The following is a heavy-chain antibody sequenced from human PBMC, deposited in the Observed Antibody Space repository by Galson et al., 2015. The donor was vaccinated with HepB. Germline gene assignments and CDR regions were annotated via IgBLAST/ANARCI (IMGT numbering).Heavy chain of an antibody. J-gene: IGHJ4*02. CDR3: ARTPSGRGQNGYDSDWHFDY. V-gene: IGHV3-30-3*01. CDR2: ISYDVSNR. Sequence: SLRLSCAASGFPFSSYAMHWVRQAPGKGLEWVAVISYDVSNRHYADSVKGRFTISRDNSKNTLYLQMNSLRAEDTAVYYCARTPSGRGQNGYDSDWHFDYWGQGTLVTVSS. D-gene: IGHD5-12*01. CDR1: GFPFSSYA.